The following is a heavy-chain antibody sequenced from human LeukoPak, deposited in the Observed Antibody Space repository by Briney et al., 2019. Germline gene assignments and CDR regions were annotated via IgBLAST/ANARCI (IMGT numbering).Heavy chain of an antibody. CDR2: ISYDGSDK. D-gene: IGHD6-19*01. CDR3: ARDAIAVAYRAEYFQH. Sequence: GSLRLSCAASGFSFSSYAMHWVRQAPGKGLEWVAVISYDGSDKKYGDSVKGRFTTSRDNSKNTVYLQMNSLRAEDTAVYYCARDAIAVAYRAEYFQHWGQGTLVTVSS. V-gene: IGHV3-30*04. CDR1: GFSFSSYA. J-gene: IGHJ1*01.